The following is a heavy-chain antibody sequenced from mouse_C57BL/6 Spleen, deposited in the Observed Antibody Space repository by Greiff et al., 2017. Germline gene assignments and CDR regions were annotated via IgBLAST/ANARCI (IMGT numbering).Heavy chain of an antibody. V-gene: IGHV1-82*01. CDR3: ARWSYGSLYYAMHY. D-gene: IGHD1-1*01. J-gene: IGHJ4*01. CDR2: IYPGDGDT. Sequence: VQLQQSGPELVKPGASVKISCKASGYAFSSSWMNWVKQRPGKGLEWIGRIYPGDGDTNYNGKFKGKATLTADKSSSTAYMQLSSLTSEDSAVYFCARWSYGSLYYAMHYWGQGTSVTVSS. CDR1: GYAFSSSW.